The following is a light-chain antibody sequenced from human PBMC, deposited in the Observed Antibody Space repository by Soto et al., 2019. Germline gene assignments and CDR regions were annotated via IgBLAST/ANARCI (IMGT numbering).Light chain of an antibody. J-gene: IGKJ1*01. CDR2: AAS. Sequence: DIQMTQSPSSLSASVGDRVTITCRASQGISNYLAWYQQKPGKVPKLLIYAASTLQSGVPSRFSCSGSGTHFTLTIRSLQPEDVATCYCQKYNSAPWTFGQGTKEEIK. CDR3: QKYNSAPWT. CDR1: QGISNY. V-gene: IGKV1-27*01.